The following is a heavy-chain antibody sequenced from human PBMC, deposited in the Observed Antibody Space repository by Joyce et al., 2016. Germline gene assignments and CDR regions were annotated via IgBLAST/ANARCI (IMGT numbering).Heavy chain of an antibody. CDR1: GVTFDDYN. J-gene: IGHJ4*02. V-gene: IGHV3-43*01. CDR3: AKDRGGFGVVISSYLDY. Sequence: EVQLVESGGVVVQPGGSLRLSCAASGVTFDDYNMHWVRQAPGKGLEWVSLISWDGGSTYYADSVKGRFTISRDNSKNSLYLQMNSLRTEDTALYYCAKDRGGFGVVISSYLDYWGQGTLVTVSS. CDR2: ISWDGGST. D-gene: IGHD3-3*01.